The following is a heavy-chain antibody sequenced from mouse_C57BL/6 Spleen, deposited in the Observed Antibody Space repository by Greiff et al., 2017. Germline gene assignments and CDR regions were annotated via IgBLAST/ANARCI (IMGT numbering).Heavy chain of an antibody. D-gene: IGHD3-2*02. Sequence: EVKLMESGGGLVQPGGSLKLSCAASGFTFSDYGMAWVRQAPRKGPEWVAFLSNLAYSIYYADTVTGRFTISRENAKNTLYLEMSSLRSEDTAMYYCARLDSSGYCAMDYWGQGTSVTVSS. J-gene: IGHJ4*01. CDR2: LSNLAYSI. CDR1: GFTFSDYG. CDR3: ARLDSSGYCAMDY. V-gene: IGHV5-15*01.